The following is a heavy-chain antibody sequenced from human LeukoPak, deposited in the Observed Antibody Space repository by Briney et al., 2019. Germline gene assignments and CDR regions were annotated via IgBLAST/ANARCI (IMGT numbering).Heavy chain of an antibody. CDR2: IYYSEST. CDR3: AGGTIFGVVNFDY. CDR1: GGSISSSSYY. Sequence: SETLSLTCSVSGGSISSSSYYWGWIRQPPGKGLEWIGSIYYSESTIYNPSLKSRVTISVDTSKNHFSLKLTSVTAADTAVYYCAGGTIFGVVNFDYWGQGTLVTVSS. V-gene: IGHV4-39*07. J-gene: IGHJ4*02. D-gene: IGHD3-3*01.